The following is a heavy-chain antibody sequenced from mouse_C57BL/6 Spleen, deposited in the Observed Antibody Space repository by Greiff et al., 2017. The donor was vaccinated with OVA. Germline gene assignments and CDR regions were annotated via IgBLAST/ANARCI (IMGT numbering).Heavy chain of an antibody. J-gene: IGHJ1*03. CDR1: GFTFSDYY. D-gene: IGHD1-1*01. Sequence: EVHLVESEGGLVQPGSSMKLSCTASGFTFSDYYMAWVRQVPEKGLEWVANINYDGSSTYYLDSLKSRFIISRDNAKNILYLQMSSLKSEDTATYYCARDRYGSSYWYFDVWGTGTTVTVSS. V-gene: IGHV5-16*01. CDR3: ARDRYGSSYWYFDV. CDR2: INYDGSST.